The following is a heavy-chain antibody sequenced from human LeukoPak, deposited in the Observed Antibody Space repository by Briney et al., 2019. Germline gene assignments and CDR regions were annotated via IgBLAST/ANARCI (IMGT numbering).Heavy chain of an antibody. D-gene: IGHD3-22*01. Sequence: AGGSLRLSCAASGFTVSSSYMSWIRQPPGKGLEWIGEINHSGSTKYNPSLKSRVTIPGDTSKNQFSLKLRSVTAADTAVYYCARALERYYYDSSGYYAHFDYWGQGTLVTVSS. CDR3: ARALERYYYDSSGYYAHFDY. CDR2: INHSGST. J-gene: IGHJ4*02. V-gene: IGHV4-34*01. CDR1: GFTVSSSY.